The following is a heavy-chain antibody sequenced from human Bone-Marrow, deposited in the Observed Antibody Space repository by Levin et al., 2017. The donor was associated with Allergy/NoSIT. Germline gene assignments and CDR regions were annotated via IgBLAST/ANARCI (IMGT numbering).Heavy chain of an antibody. CDR2: INPNNGDT. D-gene: IGHD3-22*01. CDR3: ARGLMIGPAKMFDF. Sequence: AASVKVSCKASGYSFTVYYIHWMRQAPGQGPEWMGWINPNNGDTNYAQKFQGRVTMTRDTSITTHYMELRRLTSDDSAVYYCARGLMIGPAKMFDFWGQGTLVTVSS. J-gene: IGHJ4*02. V-gene: IGHV1-2*02. CDR1: GYSFTVYY.